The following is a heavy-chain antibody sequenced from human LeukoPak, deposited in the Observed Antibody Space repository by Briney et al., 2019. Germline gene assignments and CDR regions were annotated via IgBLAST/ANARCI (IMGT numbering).Heavy chain of an antibody. CDR1: VGSISSTGHY. CDR3: ARSPTVATCYFDY. Sequence: SETLSLTCSLSVGSISSTGHYWGWVRHSPEKGLDWIGSIYSSGNTYYNPSVKSRVTMSVDTTKNQFSLTLTSMTAAQAPVIYCARSPTVATCYFDYWGQGALVTVSS. J-gene: IGHJ4*02. CDR2: IYSSGNT. V-gene: IGHV4-39*07. D-gene: IGHD5-12*01.